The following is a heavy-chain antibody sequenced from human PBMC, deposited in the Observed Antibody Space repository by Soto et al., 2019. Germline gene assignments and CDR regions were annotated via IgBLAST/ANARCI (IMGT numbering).Heavy chain of an antibody. CDR2: VYDSGST. J-gene: IGHJ3*02. CDR1: GGSFSGYY. CDR3: ARRYNYGSPNVFDI. V-gene: IGHV4-34*01. Sequence: ASETLSLTCAVYGGSFSGYYWSWIRQPPGKGLEWIGRVYDSGSTSYNPSLKGRVTISVDTSKNQFSLNLNSVTTADTAVYYCARRYNYGSPNVFDIWGQGAKVTVSS. D-gene: IGHD5-18*01.